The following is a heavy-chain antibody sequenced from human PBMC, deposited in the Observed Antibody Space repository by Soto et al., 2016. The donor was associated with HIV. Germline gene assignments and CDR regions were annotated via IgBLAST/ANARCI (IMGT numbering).Heavy chain of an antibody. CDR1: GFTFNTFS. CDR2: ISTRSDYI. Sequence: VQLMESGGGLVKPGGSLTLSCEASGFTFNTFSISWVRQAPGKGLEWVSLISTRSDYIHYADSVRGRFTISRDNAKMSASLQMNSLSVDDTAVYYCARGYSDYGGMDVWGQGTTVIVSS. J-gene: IGHJ6*02. V-gene: IGHV3-21*01. CDR3: ARGYSDYGGMDV. D-gene: IGHD4-17*01.